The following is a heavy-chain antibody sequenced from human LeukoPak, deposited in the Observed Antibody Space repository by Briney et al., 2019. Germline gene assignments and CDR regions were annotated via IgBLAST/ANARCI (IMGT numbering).Heavy chain of an antibody. J-gene: IGHJ4*02. Sequence: GGSLRLSCAASGFTFSSYSMNWVRQAPGKGLEWVSYISSSSSTIYYADSVKGRFTISRDNAKNSLYLQMNSLRAEDTAVYYCARDLYYYDSSGYYQNEGPNFDYWGQGTLVTVSS. CDR1: GFTFSSYS. D-gene: IGHD3-22*01. CDR2: ISSSSSTI. CDR3: ARDLYYYDSSGYYQNEGPNFDY. V-gene: IGHV3-48*04.